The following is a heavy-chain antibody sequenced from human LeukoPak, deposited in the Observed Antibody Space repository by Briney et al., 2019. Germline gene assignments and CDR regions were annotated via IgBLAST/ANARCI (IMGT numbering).Heavy chain of an antibody. CDR2: INPSGGST. V-gene: IGHV1-46*01. CDR1: GYTFISYY. Sequence: ASVKVSCKASGYTFISYYMHWVRQAPGQGLEWMGIINPSGGSTSYAQKFQGRVTMTRDTSTSTVYMELSSLRSEDTAVCYCARGFPGGEWELLIGFDYWGQGTLVTVSS. J-gene: IGHJ4*02. D-gene: IGHD1-26*01. CDR3: ARGFPGGEWELLIGFDY.